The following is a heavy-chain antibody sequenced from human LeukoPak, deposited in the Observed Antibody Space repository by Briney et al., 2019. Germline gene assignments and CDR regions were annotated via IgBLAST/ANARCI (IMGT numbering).Heavy chain of an antibody. J-gene: IGHJ4*02. CDR3: ARQDYYDSSGVDY. Sequence: SETLSLTCTVSGGSISSGDYYWSWIRQPPGKGLEWIGYIYYSGSTYYNPSLKSRVTISVDTSKNQFSLKLSSVTAADTAVYYCARQDYYDSSGVDYWGQGTLVTVSS. CDR2: IYYSGST. D-gene: IGHD3-22*01. CDR1: GGSISSGDYY. V-gene: IGHV4-30-4*08.